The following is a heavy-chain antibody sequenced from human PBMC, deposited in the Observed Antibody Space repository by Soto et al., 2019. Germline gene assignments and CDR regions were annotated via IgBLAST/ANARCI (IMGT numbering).Heavy chain of an antibody. CDR3: TTAYYYDSSGYYPIDLDYYYGTDV. CDR1: GGTSGDAG. D-gene: IGHD3-22*01. Sequence: WGAQRVRWAVAGGTSGDAGGSWVLQTPGKGLEGVGRIKSKTDGGTTDYAAPVKGRFTISRDDSKNTLYLQMNSLKTEDTAVYYCTTAYYYDSSGYYPIDLDYYYGTDVWGQGTTVTVSS. V-gene: IGHV3-15*01. CDR2: IKSKTDGGTT. J-gene: IGHJ6*02.